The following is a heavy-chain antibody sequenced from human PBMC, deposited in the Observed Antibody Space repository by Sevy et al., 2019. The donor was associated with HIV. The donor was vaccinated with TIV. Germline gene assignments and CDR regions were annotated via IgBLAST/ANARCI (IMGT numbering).Heavy chain of an antibody. V-gene: IGHV4-59*01. CDR1: GGSISSYY. CDR2: IYYSGST. D-gene: IGHD3-22*01. CDR3: ARAGYYDSSGYYSPDAFDI. Sequence: SETLSLTCTVSGGSISSYYWSWIRQPPGKGLEWIGYIYYSGSTNYNASLKSRVTISVDTSKNQFSLKLSSGTAAETAVYYCARAGYYDSSGYYSPDAFDIWGQGTMVTVSS. J-gene: IGHJ3*02.